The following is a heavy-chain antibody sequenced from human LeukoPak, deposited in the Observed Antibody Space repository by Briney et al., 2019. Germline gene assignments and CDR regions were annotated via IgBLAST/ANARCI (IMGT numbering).Heavy chain of an antibody. CDR3: AKCVVVTQGGFDY. Sequence: GGSLRLSCAASGFTFSNYAMSWVRQAPGKGLEWVSAISGSGGSTYHPDSVKGRFTISRDNSKNTLYLQMNSLRAEDTAVFYCAKCVVVTQGGFDYWGQGTLVTVSS. J-gene: IGHJ4*02. CDR1: GFTFSNYA. V-gene: IGHV3-23*01. CDR2: ISGSGGST. D-gene: IGHD2-21*01.